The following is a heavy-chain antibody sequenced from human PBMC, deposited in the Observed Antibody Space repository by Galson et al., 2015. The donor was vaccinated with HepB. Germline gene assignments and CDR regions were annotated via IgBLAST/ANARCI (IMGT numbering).Heavy chain of an antibody. V-gene: IGHV3-9*01. D-gene: IGHD3-10*01. J-gene: IGHJ6*02. CDR2: LSWNSATI. CDR3: AKDMATNLLRGVFISHYPYGMDV. CDR1: GFTFADYA. Sequence: SLRLSCAASGFTFADYAMHGVQQAPGQGLEWVSGLSWNSATIGYADSVKGRFAISRDTAKNSLYLEMNSLRAEDTALYFCAKDMATNLLRGVFISHYPYGMDVWGQGTTVTVSS.